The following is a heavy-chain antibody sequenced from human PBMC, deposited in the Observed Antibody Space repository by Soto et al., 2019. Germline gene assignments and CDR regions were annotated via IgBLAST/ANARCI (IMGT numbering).Heavy chain of an antibody. Sequence: QVQLQESGPGLVKPSQTLSRTCTVSGGSISSGDYYWSWIRQPPGKGLEWIGYIYYSGSTYYNPSLKSRVTISVDTSKNQFSLKLSSVTAADTAVYYCAGLQSMRLSGLDPWGQGTRVTVSS. D-gene: IGHD3-16*02. CDR2: IYYSGST. CDR1: GGSISSGDYY. J-gene: IGHJ5*02. CDR3: AGLQSMRLSGLDP. V-gene: IGHV4-30-4*01.